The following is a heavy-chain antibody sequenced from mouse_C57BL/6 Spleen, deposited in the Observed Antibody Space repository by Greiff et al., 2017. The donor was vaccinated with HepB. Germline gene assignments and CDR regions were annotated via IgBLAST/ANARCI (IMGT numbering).Heavy chain of an antibody. CDR3: ANYGSSPVYAMDY. J-gene: IGHJ4*01. V-gene: IGHV1-4*01. D-gene: IGHD1-1*01. Sequence: QVQLKQSGAELARPGASVKMSCKASGYTFTSYTMHWVKQRPGQGLEWIGYINPSSGYTKYNQKFKDKATLTADKSSSTAYMQLSSLTSEDSAVYYCANYGSSPVYAMDYWGQGTSVTVSS. CDR2: INPSSGYT. CDR1: GYTFTSYT.